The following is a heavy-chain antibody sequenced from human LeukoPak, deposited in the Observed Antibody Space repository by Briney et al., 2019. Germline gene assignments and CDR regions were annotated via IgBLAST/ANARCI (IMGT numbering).Heavy chain of an antibody. CDR3: ARRHLIGNGYFDH. CDR1: GYAFTNYG. D-gene: IGHD1-1*01. Sequence: ASVKVSCKASGYAFTNYGVGWLRLAPGQGLQWLGWISTFNGNTNYAQIVQDRVTMTTDTSTNTAYLELRSLRSDDTAVYYRARRHLIGNGYFDHWGQGTLVTVSS. J-gene: IGHJ4*02. CDR2: ISTFNGNT. V-gene: IGHV1-18*01.